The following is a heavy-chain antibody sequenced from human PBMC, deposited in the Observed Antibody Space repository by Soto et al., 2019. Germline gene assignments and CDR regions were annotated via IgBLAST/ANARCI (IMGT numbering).Heavy chain of an antibody. CDR2: ISWNSGSI. CDR1: GFTFDDYA. V-gene: IGHV3-9*01. CDR3: GKERGERLRGWGYYYGMDV. D-gene: IGHD1-26*01. Sequence: GGSLRLSCAASGFTFDDYAMHWVRQAPGKGLEWVSGISWNSGSIGYADSVKGRFTISRDNAKNSLYLQMNSLRAEDTALYYCGKERGERLRGWGYYYGMDVWGQGTTVTVSS. J-gene: IGHJ6*02.